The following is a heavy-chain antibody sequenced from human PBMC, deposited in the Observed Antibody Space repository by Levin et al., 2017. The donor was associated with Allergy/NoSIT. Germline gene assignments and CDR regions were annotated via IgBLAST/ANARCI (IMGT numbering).Heavy chain of an antibody. Sequence: GESLKISCAASGFTFSSYGMHWVRQAPGKGLEWVAVISYDGSNKYYADSVKGRFTISRDNSKNTLYLQMNSLRAEDTAVYYCAKDGGACFQHWGQGTLVTVSS. V-gene: IGHV3-30*18. CDR2: ISYDGSNK. D-gene: IGHD3-16*01. CDR1: GFTFSSYG. CDR3: AKDGGACFQH. J-gene: IGHJ1*01.